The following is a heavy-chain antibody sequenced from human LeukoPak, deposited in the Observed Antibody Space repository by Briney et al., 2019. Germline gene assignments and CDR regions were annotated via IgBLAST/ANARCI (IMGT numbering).Heavy chain of an antibody. CDR2: ISGSGGST. CDR1: GFTFSNYG. V-gene: IGHV3-23*01. D-gene: IGHD2-2*03. J-gene: IGHJ6*02. CDR3: AKGNGYCSSTSCYAPSYYYYYGMDV. Sequence: GGSLRLSCAASGFTFSNYGMSWVRQAPGKGLEWVSTISGSGGSTYYADSVKGRFTISRDNSKNTLYLQMNSLRAEDTAVYYCAKGNGYCSSTSCYAPSYYYYYGMDVWGQGTTVTVSS.